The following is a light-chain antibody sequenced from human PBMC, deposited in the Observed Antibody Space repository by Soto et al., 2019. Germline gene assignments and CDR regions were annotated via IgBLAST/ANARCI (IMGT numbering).Light chain of an antibody. V-gene: IGKV4-1*01. J-gene: IGKJ1*01. Sequence: DIVMTQSPDSLAVSLGERATINCKSSQSILYSSNNKNYLAWYQQKPGQRPKLLIYWAPTRESGVPDRFSGSGSGTDFTLTISSLQGEDAAVYYCLQYYTTPEAFGQGTKVEIK. CDR2: WAP. CDR1: QSILYSSNNKNY. CDR3: LQYYTTPEA.